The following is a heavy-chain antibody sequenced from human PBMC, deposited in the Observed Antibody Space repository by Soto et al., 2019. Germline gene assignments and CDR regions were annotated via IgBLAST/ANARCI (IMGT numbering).Heavy chain of an antibody. J-gene: IGHJ4*02. D-gene: IGHD1-26*01. CDR1: GFSLSTSGAG. CDR3: AHRYGGNYYRWYFDS. V-gene: IGHV2-5*01. Sequence: SGPTLVNPTQTLTVTCTFSGFSLSTSGAGVGWIRQSPGKAPEWLALISWKDEKRYNPGLKSRPTITKDTSKNQVVLTMTDLDPVDTATYFCAHRYGGNYYRWYFDSWGQGTLVTVSS. CDR2: ISWKDEK.